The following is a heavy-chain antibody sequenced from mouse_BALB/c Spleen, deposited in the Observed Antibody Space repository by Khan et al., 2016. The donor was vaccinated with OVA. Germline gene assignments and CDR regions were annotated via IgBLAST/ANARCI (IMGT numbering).Heavy chain of an antibody. D-gene: IGHD2-3*01. CDR2: ISSGGSYT. Sequence: EVELVESGGDLVKPGGSLKLSCAASGFTFSSYGMSWVRQTPDKRLEWVAAISSGGSYTYYPDSLKGRFTIYRDNAKNTLYLQMSCLKSEDTAMYYCARQPGYYEGSAMDYLGQGTSVTVSS. V-gene: IGHV5-6*01. J-gene: IGHJ4*01. CDR1: GFTFSSYG. CDR3: ARQPGYYEGSAMDY.